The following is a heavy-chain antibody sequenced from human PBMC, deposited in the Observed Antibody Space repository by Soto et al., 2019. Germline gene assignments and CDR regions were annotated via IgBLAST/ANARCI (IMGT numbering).Heavy chain of an antibody. D-gene: IGHD6-19*01. CDR2: ISSSSSYI. J-gene: IGHJ4*02. Sequence: EVQLVESGGGLVKPGGSLRLSCAASGFTFSSYSMNWVRQAPGKGLEWVSSISSSSSYIYYADSVKGRFTISRDNAKNTLYLQMNSLRAEDTAVDYCARGLSIAVAGGFDYWGQGTLVTVSS. CDR3: ARGLSIAVAGGFDY. CDR1: GFTFSSYS. V-gene: IGHV3-21*01.